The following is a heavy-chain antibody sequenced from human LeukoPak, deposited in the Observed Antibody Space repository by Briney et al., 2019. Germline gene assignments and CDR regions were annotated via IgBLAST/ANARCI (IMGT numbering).Heavy chain of an antibody. CDR3: ARVLPDFGVVTNAFDI. J-gene: IGHJ3*02. CDR2: INHSGST. Sequence: KSSETLSLTCAVYGGSFSGYYWSWIRQPPGKGLEWIGEINHSGSTNYNPSLKSRVTISVDTSKNQFSLKLSSVTAADTAVYYCARVLPDFGVVTNAFDIWGQGTMVTASS. CDR1: GGSFSGYY. D-gene: IGHD3-3*01. V-gene: IGHV4-34*01.